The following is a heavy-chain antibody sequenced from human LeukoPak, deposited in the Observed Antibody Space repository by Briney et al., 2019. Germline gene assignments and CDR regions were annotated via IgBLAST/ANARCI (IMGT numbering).Heavy chain of an antibody. CDR3: ARTGNALPHFDY. V-gene: IGHV3-23*01. J-gene: IGHJ4*02. D-gene: IGHD7-27*01. CDR2: ISGSGVST. Sequence: QPGGSLRLSCAASGFTFSSCAMSWVRQAPGKGLEWVSGISGSGVSTYYADSVKGRFTVSRDNSKNTLYLQMNSLRAEDTAVYYCARTGNALPHFDYWGQGTLVTVSS. CDR1: GFTFSSCA.